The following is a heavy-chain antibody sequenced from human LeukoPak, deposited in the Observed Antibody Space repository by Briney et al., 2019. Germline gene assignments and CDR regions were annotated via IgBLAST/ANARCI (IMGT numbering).Heavy chain of an antibody. CDR2: INPDGSIK. D-gene: IGHD3-3*01. V-gene: IGHV3-7*01. CDR3: ASGFLQWLY. Sequence: PGGSLRLSCAASGFTFGGYWMSWVRQAPGRGLEWVANINPDGSIKYYVVSIKGRFTISRDNAKNSLYLQMNSLRAEDTAVYYCASGFLQWLYWGQGTLVTVSS. J-gene: IGHJ4*02. CDR1: GFTFGGYW.